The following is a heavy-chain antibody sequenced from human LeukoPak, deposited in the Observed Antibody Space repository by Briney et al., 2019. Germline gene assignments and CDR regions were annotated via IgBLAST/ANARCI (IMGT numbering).Heavy chain of an antibody. CDR3: ARDRAYYYDSSGYYYFDH. V-gene: IGHV3-21*04. D-gene: IGHD3-22*01. CDR2: ISDDSNWI. Sequence: PGGSLRLSCAASGFTFSSYSMSWVRQAPGKGLEWVSSISDDSNWIYNADSVEGRFTISRDNAKNSLYLQMNSLRDEDTAVYYCARDRAYYYDSSGYYYFDHWGQGTLVTVSS. CDR1: GFTFSSYS. J-gene: IGHJ4*02.